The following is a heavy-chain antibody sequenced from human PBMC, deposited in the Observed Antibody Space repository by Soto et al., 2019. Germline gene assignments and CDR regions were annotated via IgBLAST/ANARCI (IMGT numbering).Heavy chain of an antibody. V-gene: IGHV5-51*01. Sequence: PGESLKISFKGSGYSFASYWIGWVRQMPGKGLDWMGIIYPGDSDTRYSPSFQGQVTISADKSISTAYLQWSSLKASDTAMYYCARQIGSITGTPQSGVPNYYYYGMDVWGQGTTVTVSS. CDR1: GYSFASYW. D-gene: IGHD1-20*01. J-gene: IGHJ6*02. CDR2: IYPGDSDT. CDR3: ARQIGSITGTPQSGVPNYYYYGMDV.